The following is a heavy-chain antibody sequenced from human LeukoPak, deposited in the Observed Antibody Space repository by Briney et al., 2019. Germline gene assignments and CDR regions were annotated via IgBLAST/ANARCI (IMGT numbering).Heavy chain of an antibody. CDR2: IIPIFGTA. Sequence: SVKVSCKASGGTFSSYAISRVRQAPGRGLEWMGGIIPIFGTANYAQKFQGRVTITADESTSTAYMELSSLRSEDTAVYYCARSSDTAMDYYYYGMDVWGQGTTVTVSS. D-gene: IGHD5-18*01. J-gene: IGHJ6*02. CDR1: GGTFSSYA. CDR3: ARSSDTAMDYYYYGMDV. V-gene: IGHV1-69*13.